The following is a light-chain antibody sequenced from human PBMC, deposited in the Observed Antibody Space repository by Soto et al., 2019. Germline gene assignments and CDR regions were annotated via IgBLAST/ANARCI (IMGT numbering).Light chain of an antibody. Sequence: QSVLTQPASVSGSPGQSISISCTGTSSDVGGYNYVSWYQQHPGQAPRLMIYEVSNRPSGVSNRFSGSKSGNTASLTISGLQAEDEADYYCSSYTSSSTPPYVFGTGTKLTVL. CDR3: SSYTSSSTPPYV. J-gene: IGLJ1*01. V-gene: IGLV2-14*01. CDR1: SSDVGGYNY. CDR2: EVS.